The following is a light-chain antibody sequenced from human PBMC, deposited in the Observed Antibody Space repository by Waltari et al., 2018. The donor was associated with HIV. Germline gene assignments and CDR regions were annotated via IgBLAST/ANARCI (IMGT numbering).Light chain of an antibody. J-gene: IGLJ2*01. CDR3: SSYTDSDTLL. CDR2: GVN. V-gene: IGLV2-14*01. Sequence: QSALTQPASVSGSPGPSITISCTGDTTDLGIYDLVSWYQKYPGKAPQLIIYGVNTRPSGISNRFSGSRSGNTASLTISALHGDDEADYYCSSYTDSDTLLFGGGTKLTVL. CDR1: TTDLGIYDL.